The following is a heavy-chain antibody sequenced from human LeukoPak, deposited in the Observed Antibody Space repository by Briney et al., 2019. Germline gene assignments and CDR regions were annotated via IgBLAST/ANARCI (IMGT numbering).Heavy chain of an antibody. CDR3: ARDSAAGDYFDS. CDR2: IYYSGST. V-gene: IGHV4-59*01. CDR1: GGSISSYY. J-gene: IGHJ4*02. Sequence: PSETLSLTCTVSGGSISSYYWSWIRQPPGKGLEWIGYIYYSGSTNYNPSLKSRITISVDTSKNQFSLKLSSVTAADTAVYYCARDSAAGDYFDSWGQGTLVTVSS. D-gene: IGHD7-27*01.